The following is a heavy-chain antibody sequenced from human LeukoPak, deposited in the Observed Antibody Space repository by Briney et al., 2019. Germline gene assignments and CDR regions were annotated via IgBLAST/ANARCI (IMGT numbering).Heavy chain of an antibody. D-gene: IGHD3-10*01. V-gene: IGHV4-4*02. CDR2: INHAGTT. Sequence: SETLSLTCTVSGGSVNSKNWWNWVRQPPEKGLEWIGDINHAGTTDYNPSLESRVTISIDKSKNRFSLRLTSVAAADTAVYYCATDLGEGGNWGQGTLVTVSS. CDR3: ATDLGEGGN. CDR1: GGSVNSKNW. J-gene: IGHJ4*02.